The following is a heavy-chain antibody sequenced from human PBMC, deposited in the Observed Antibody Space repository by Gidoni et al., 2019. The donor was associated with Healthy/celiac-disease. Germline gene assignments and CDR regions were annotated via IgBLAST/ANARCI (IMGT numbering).Heavy chain of an antibody. CDR2: INHSGST. CDR3: ARHPSDAYYYYGMDV. J-gene: IGHJ6*02. V-gene: IGHV4-34*01. CDR1: GGSFSGYY. Sequence: QVQLQQWGAGLLKPSETLSLTCAVYGGSFSGYYWSWIRQPPGKGLEWIGEINHSGSTNYNPSLKSRVTISVDTSKNQFSLKLSSVTAADTAVYYCARHPSDAYYYYGMDVWGQGTTVTVSS.